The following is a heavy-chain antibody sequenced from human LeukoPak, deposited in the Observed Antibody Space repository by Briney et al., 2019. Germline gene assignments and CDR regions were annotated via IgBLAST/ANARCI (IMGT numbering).Heavy chain of an antibody. J-gene: IGHJ4*02. V-gene: IGHV3-30*02. CDR1: GFTFSSYG. CDR3: AKDQMVYATCFDY. D-gene: IGHD2-8*01. CDR2: IRYDGSNK. Sequence: GGSLRLSCVASGFTFSSYGMHWVRQAPGKGLEWVAFIRYDGSNKYYADSVKGRFTISRDNSKNTLYLQMNSLRAEDTAVYYCAKDQMVYATCFDYWGQGTLVTVSS.